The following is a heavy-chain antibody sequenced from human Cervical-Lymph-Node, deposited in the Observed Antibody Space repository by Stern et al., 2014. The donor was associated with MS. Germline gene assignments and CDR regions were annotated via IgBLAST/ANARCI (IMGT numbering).Heavy chain of an antibody. D-gene: IGHD6-6*01. V-gene: IGHV4-61*02. Sequence: QLQLQESGPGLVKPSQTLSLTCSVSGGSVSTGSYYWSRIRQPAGKGLEWIGRIYTSGIIDYNPSLESRVTISVDTSKNQFSLRLRSVTAADTAVYYCARTYGSSSGVFDSWGQGTLVTVSS. CDR1: GGSVSTGSYY. J-gene: IGHJ4*02. CDR3: ARTYGSSSGVFDS. CDR2: IYTSGII.